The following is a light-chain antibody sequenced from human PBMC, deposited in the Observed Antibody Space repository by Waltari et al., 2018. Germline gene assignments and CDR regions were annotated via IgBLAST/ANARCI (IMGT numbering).Light chain of an antibody. J-gene: IGLJ2*01. CDR1: SSTLGNNS. CDR2: DNN. Sequence: HSVLTQPPSVSAAPGQDVTIFCSGRSSTLGNNSVSWYQQVPGPAPKLRIFDNNERPSGIPDRFSGSKSGTSATLDITGLQTGDEAHYYCATWDSSLSGGVFGGGAKVTVL. V-gene: IGLV1-51*01. CDR3: ATWDSSLSGGV.